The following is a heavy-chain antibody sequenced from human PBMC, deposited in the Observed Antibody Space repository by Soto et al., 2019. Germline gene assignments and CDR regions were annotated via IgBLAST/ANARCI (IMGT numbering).Heavy chain of an antibody. CDR2: IYYSGST. CDR3: ARSSMATLSYQGLDY. Sequence: SETLSLTCIVSGGSISSGGYYWSWIRQHPGKGLEWIGYIYYSGSTYYNPSLKRRVAISVDTSKNQFSLKVNSVTAADTAVYFCARSSMATLSYQGLDYWGQGILVTVSS. CDR1: GGSISSGGYY. J-gene: IGHJ4*02. D-gene: IGHD6-6*01. V-gene: IGHV4-31*03.